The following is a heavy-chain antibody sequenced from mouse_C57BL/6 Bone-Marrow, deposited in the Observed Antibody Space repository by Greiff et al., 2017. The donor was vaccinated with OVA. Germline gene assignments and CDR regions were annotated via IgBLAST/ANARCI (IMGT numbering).Heavy chain of an antibody. D-gene: IGHD2-5*01. CDR3: ARGNYSNSWFAY. CDR1: GFTFSSYA. V-gene: IGHV5-4*03. Sequence: EVKLVESGGGLVKPGGSLKLSCAASGFTFSSYAMSWVRQTPEKRLEWVATISDGGSYTYYPDNVKGRFTISRDNAKNNLYLQMSHLKSEDTAMDYCARGNYSNSWFAYWGQGTLVTVSA. CDR2: ISDGGSYT. J-gene: IGHJ3*01.